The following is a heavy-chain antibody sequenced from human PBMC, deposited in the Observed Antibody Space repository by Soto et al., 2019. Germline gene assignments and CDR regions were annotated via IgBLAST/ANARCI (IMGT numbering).Heavy chain of an antibody. V-gene: IGHV1-69*08. D-gene: IGHD6-13*01. J-gene: IGHJ4*02. CDR3: AREEVYSSSLEGFDY. CDR1: GGTFSSYT. CDR2: IIPILGIA. Sequence: QVQLVQSGAEVKKPGSSVKVSCKASGGTFSSYTISWVRQAPGQGLEWMGRIIPILGIANYAQKFQGRVTITADKSTSKAYMELGRLRSEDTAVYYCAREEVYSSSLEGFDYWGQETLVTVSS.